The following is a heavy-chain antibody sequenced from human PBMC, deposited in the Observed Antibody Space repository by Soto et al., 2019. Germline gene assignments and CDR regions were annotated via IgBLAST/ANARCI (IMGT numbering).Heavy chain of an antibody. D-gene: IGHD1-1*01. V-gene: IGHV1-18*01. CDR2: ISAHNGNT. J-gene: IGHJ4*02. CDR3: ARGRYGDY. Sequence: QVHLVQSGAEVKKPGASVKVSCKGSGYAFTTYGITWVRQAPGRGLEWMGWISAHNGNTNYAQKLQGRVTVTRDTSPSTAYMELRSLRSDDTAVYYCARGRYGDYWGQGALVTVSS. CDR1: GYAFTTYG.